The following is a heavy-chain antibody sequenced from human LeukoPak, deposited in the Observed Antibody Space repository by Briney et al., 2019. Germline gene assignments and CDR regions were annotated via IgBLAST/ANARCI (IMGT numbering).Heavy chain of an antibody. V-gene: IGHV3-23*01. D-gene: IGHD2-15*01. CDR1: GFTFSSYA. CDR3: AKSLYCNGGSCYSFYYYYYYMDV. Sequence: GGSLRLSCAAPGFTFSSYAMSWVRQAPGKGLEWVSAISGSGGSTYYADSVKGRFTISRDNSKNTLYLQMNSLRAEDTAVYYCAKSLYCNGGSCYSFYYYYYYMDVWGKGTTVTVSS. CDR2: ISGSGGST. J-gene: IGHJ6*03.